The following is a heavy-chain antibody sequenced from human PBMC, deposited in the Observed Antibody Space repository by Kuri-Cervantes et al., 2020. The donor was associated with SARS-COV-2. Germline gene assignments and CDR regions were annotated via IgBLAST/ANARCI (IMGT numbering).Heavy chain of an antibody. CDR2: IDNAASNT. Sequence: GGSLRLPCAASGFTFSSYAMSWVRQAPGKGLEWVSFIDNAASNTYYADFVKGRFTISRDSSTNMVSLQMNSLRGDDTAVYYCAKDLYESGGYTWAYWGQGTRVTVSS. CDR1: GFTFSSYA. CDR3: AKDLYESGGYTWAY. J-gene: IGHJ4*02. V-gene: IGHV3-23*03. D-gene: IGHD3-22*01.